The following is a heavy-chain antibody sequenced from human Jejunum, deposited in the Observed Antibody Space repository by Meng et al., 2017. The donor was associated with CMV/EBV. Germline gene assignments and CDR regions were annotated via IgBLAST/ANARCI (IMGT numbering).Heavy chain of an antibody. CDR1: GGSISNYY. Sequence: LTCTVAGGSISNYYWSWSRQPPGKGLEWIGYIFYSGTYNPSLKSRVTISVDTAKNQVSLKLSSVSAADTAVYYCARVLFGANVFDIWGQGTMVTVSS. D-gene: IGHD3-16*01. CDR2: IFYSGT. CDR3: ARVLFGANVFDI. J-gene: IGHJ3*02. V-gene: IGHV4-59*01.